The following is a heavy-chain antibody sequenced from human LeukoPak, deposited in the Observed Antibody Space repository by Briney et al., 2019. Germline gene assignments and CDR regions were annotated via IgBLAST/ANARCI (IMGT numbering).Heavy chain of an antibody. CDR3: ARRHVEYSSSSDPYYFDY. D-gene: IGHD6-6*01. Sequence: SETLSLTCTVSGGSISSYYGTWIRQPPGKGLEWIGYLDYSGSTNYNPSLKSRVTISVDTSKNQFSLKVSSVTAADAAVYYCARRHVEYSSSSDPYYFDYWGQGTLVTVSS. J-gene: IGHJ4*02. V-gene: IGHV4-59*01. CDR2: LDYSGST. CDR1: GGSISSYY.